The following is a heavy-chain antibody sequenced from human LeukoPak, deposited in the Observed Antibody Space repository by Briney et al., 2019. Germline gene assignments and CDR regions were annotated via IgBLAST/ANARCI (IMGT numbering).Heavy chain of an antibody. V-gene: IGHV4-59*01. CDR2: IYYSGST. J-gene: IGHJ5*02. CDR3: AKEVRSAPWDWFDP. D-gene: IGHD2-15*01. Sequence: PSETLSLTCTVSGDSIRGYYWSWIRQPPGKGLEWIGYIYYSGSTNYNPSLKSRVTISVDTSKNQFSLKLSSVTAADTAVYYCAKEVRSAPWDWFDPWGQETLVTVSS. CDR1: GDSIRGYY.